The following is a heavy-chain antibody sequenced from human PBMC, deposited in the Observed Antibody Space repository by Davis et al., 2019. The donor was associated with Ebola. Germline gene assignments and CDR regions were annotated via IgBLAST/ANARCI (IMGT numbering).Heavy chain of an antibody. Sequence: PGGSLRLSCEASGFTFSDHYMHWVRQAPGKGLVWVARINMDGTTTNYADSVKGRFTISRDNAKNSLYLQMNGLRAEDTAVYYCSRDPRRLPIWGPGTLVTVSS. D-gene: IGHD2-2*02. J-gene: IGHJ4*02. CDR3: SRDPRRLPI. V-gene: IGHV3-69-1*02. CDR2: INMDGTTT. CDR1: GFTFSDHY.